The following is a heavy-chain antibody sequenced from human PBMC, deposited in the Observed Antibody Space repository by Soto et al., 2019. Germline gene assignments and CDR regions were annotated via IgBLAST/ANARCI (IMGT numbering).Heavy chain of an antibody. CDR1: GFTFDDYA. CDR2: ISWNSGSI. Sequence: EVQLVESGGGLVQPGRSLRLSCAASGFTFDDYAMHWVRQAPGKGLEWVSGISWNSGSIGYADSVKGRFTISRDNAKNSLYLQMNSLRAEDTALYYCEKGSEGSGWFASYYGMDVWGQGTTVTVSS. J-gene: IGHJ6*02. V-gene: IGHV3-9*01. D-gene: IGHD6-19*01. CDR3: EKGSEGSGWFASYYGMDV.